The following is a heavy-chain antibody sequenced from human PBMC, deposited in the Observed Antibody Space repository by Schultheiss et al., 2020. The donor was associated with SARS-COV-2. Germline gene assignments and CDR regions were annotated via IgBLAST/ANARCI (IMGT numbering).Heavy chain of an antibody. CDR2: IWYDGSNK. CDR1: GFTFSDYY. J-gene: IGHJ4*02. CDR3: AKGNRPLDYGDQFDY. V-gene: IGHV3-33*06. D-gene: IGHD4-17*01. Sequence: GGSLRLSCAASGFTFSDYYMSWIRQAPGKGLEWVAVIWYDGSNKYYADSVKGRFTISRDNSKNTLYLQMNSLRVEDTAVYYCAKGNRPLDYGDQFDYWGQGTLVTVSS.